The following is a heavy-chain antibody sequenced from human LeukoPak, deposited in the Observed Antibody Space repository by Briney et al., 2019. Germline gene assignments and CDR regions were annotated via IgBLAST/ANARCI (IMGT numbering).Heavy chain of an antibody. V-gene: IGHV4-4*09. CDR1: GGSFSSYH. CDR2: IDSSGTT. D-gene: IGHD6-13*01. CDR3: GGIVTAGTVDY. Sequence: SETLSLTCTVCGGSFSSYHWSWLRQSPGKGLEGIGYIDSSGTTNYSPSLKSRVMISVDTSKNQFSLQLSSVTAADTAVYYCGGIVTAGTVDYWGQGILVTVSS. J-gene: IGHJ4*02.